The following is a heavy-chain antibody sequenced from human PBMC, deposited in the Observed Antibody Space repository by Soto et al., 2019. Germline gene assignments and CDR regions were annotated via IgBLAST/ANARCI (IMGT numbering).Heavy chain of an antibody. J-gene: IGHJ6*03. D-gene: IGHD3-9*01. V-gene: IGHV1-18*01. CDR2: VSAYNGVI. CDR3: ARVDEGMDV. Sequence: QVQVVQSGPEVKKPGASVNVSCKASGFSFTPYGIAWVRQAPGQGLESVAAVSAYNGVINYARDFQGRVTLTPDTSTTTVYLELRSLRFYYSAIYYCARVDEGMDVLGEGTTITVSS. CDR1: GFSFTPYG.